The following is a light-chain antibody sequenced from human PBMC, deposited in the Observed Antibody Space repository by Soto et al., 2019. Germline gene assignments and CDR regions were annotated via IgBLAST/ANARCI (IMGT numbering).Light chain of an antibody. CDR2: GAS. CDR3: QQYNNWPPIT. CDR1: QSVSSS. V-gene: IGKV3-15*01. J-gene: IGKJ5*01. Sequence: EILMTQYPDTLSVSPGQRVTLSCRASQSVSSSLAWYQQKPGQAPRLPIYGASSRATGIPARFSGSGSGTEFTLTISSLQSEDFAVYYCQQYNNWPPITFGQGTRLEIK.